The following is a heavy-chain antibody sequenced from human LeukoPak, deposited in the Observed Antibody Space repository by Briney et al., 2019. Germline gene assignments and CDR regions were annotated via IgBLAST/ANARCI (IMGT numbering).Heavy chain of an antibody. CDR2: INPSGGST. CDR3: ATKVIAVAGLFDY. J-gene: IGHJ4*02. CDR1: GYIFTNYY. Sequence: GASVKVSCKASGYIFTNYYMHWVRQAPGQGLEWMGIINPSGGSTTSAQKFQGRVTMTEDTSTDTAYMELSSLRSEDTAVYYCATKVIAVAGLFDYWGQGTLVTDSS. D-gene: IGHD6-19*01. V-gene: IGHV1-46*01.